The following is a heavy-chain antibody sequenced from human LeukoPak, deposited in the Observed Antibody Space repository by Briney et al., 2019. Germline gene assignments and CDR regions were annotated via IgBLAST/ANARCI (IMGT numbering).Heavy chain of an antibody. Sequence: GGSLRLSCAASGFTFSSYGMHWVRQAPGKGLEWVAVIWYDGSNKYYADSVKGRFTISRDNSKNTLYLQMNSLRAEDTAVYYCAREGMVYYDFWSGYKTPYYFDYWGQGTLVTVSS. CDR3: AREGMVYYDFWSGYKTPYYFDY. CDR1: GFTFSSYG. V-gene: IGHV3-33*01. D-gene: IGHD3-3*01. CDR2: IWYDGSNK. J-gene: IGHJ4*02.